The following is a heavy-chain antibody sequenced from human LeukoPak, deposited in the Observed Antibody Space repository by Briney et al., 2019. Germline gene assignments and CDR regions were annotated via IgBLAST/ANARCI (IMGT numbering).Heavy chain of an antibody. CDR1: GFTFNRYY. CDR3: ASYYGSGGHLYYYYYMDV. D-gene: IGHD3-10*01. J-gene: IGHJ6*03. CDR2: ISDDGRVT. V-gene: IGHV3-74*01. Sequence: GGSLRLSCAASGFTFNRYYMYWIRQAPGKGLVWVSRISDDGRVTLYADFVKGRFTISRDNAKNTMSLQMNSLRVEDTAVYYCASYYGSGGHLYYYYYMDVWGKGTTVTVSS.